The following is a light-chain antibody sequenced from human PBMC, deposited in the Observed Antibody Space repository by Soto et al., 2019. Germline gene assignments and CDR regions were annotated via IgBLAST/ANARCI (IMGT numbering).Light chain of an antibody. CDR1: QVITSL. Sequence: DIQITQSPSSVSSSVGDRVSISCLSSQVITSLLAWYQQKPGRAPKLLIYAASTLQSGVPSRFSGSGSGTEFTLTISSLQPEDFATYYCQQATSFPRTFGQGTKVDIK. V-gene: IGKV1-12*01. CDR2: AAS. J-gene: IGKJ1*01. CDR3: QQATSFPRT.